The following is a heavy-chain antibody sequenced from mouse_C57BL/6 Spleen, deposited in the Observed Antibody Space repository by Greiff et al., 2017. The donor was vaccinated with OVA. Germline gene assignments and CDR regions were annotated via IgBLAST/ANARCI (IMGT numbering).Heavy chain of an antibody. D-gene: IGHD1-1*01. Sequence: DVKLVESGGGLVKPGGSLKLSCAASGFTFSDYGMHWVRQAPEKGLEWVAYISSGSSTIYYADTVKGRFTISRDNAKNTLFLQMTMLRSDDTAMYYCARNSLNYYGSSPFDYWGQGTTLTVSS. J-gene: IGHJ2*01. CDR3: ARNSLNYYGSSPFDY. CDR1: GFTFSDYG. CDR2: ISSGSSTI. V-gene: IGHV5-17*01.